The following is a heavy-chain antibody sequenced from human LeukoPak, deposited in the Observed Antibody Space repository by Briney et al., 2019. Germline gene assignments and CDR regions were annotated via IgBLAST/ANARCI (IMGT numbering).Heavy chain of an antibody. CDR1: GNSFTSDY. V-gene: IGHV1-46*04. CDR2: IIPSGDTT. D-gene: IGHD6-13*01. CDR3: ARDGSKWNFDY. Sequence: ASVKVSCKASGNSFTSDYMHWVRQAPGQGLEWMGRIIPSGDTTHYAQKLQGRVSITRDTSTSTVYMVLSSLTSEDTAVYYCARDGSKWNFDYWGQGTLVTVSS. J-gene: IGHJ4*02.